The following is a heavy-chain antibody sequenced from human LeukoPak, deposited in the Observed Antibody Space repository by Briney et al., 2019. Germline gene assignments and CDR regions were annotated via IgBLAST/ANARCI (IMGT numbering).Heavy chain of an antibody. CDR2: INHSGST. CDR1: GGSFSGYY. D-gene: IGHD3-10*01. CDR3: ARLFITMVRGVIYNWFDP. Sequence: SETLSLTCAVYGGSFSGYYWSWIRQPPGKGLEWIGEINHSGSTNYNPSLKSRVTISVDTSKNKFSLKLSSVAAADPAVYYCARLFITMVRGVIYNWFDPWGQGTLVTVSS. V-gene: IGHV4-34*01. J-gene: IGHJ5*02.